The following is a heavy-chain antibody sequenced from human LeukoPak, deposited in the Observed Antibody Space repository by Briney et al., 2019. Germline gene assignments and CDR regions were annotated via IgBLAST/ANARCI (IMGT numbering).Heavy chain of an antibody. V-gene: IGHV3-21*01. CDR1: GFTFSSYS. CDR3: ARVGTGDGYKESRRAFDI. D-gene: IGHD5-24*01. Sequence: PGGSLRLSCAASGFTFSSYSMNWVRQAPGTGLEWVSSITSSSGHVYYADSVKGRFTISRDNAKNSLYLQMNSLRAEDTAVYYCARVGTGDGYKESRRAFDIWGQGTMVTVSS. J-gene: IGHJ3*02. CDR2: ITSSSGHV.